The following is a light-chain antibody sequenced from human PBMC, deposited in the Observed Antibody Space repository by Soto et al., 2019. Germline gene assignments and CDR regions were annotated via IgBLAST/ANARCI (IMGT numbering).Light chain of an antibody. CDR3: KQYRTSPRT. CDR1: QSVSSSY. CDR2: GAS. V-gene: IGKV3-20*01. Sequence: EIVLTQSPGTLFLSPGERATLSCRASQSVSSSYLVWYQQKPGQAPRLLIFGASSRATGIPDRFSGSGSGTDFTLTISRLEPEDFAVYYCKQYRTSPRTLGQGTKVDIK. J-gene: IGKJ1*01.